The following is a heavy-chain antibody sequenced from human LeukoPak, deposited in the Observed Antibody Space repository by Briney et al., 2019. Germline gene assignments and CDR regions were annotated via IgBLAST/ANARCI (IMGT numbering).Heavy chain of an antibody. V-gene: IGHV3-64D*09. D-gene: IGHD2-2*01. CDR2: ISSNGGST. J-gene: IGHJ4*02. CDR3: VKGYCSSISCFGDY. CDR1: GFTFSSYA. Sequence: GGSLRLSCSASGFTFSSYAMHWVRQAPGKGMEYVSAISSNGGSTYYADSVKGRFTISRDNSKNTLYLQMSSLRAEDTAVYYCVKGYCSSISCFGDYWGQGTLVTFSS.